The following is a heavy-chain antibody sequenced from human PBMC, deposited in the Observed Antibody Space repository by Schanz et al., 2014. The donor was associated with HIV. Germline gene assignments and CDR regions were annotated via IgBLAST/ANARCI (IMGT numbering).Heavy chain of an antibody. CDR1: GFTFRNYG. J-gene: IGHJ4*02. V-gene: IGHV3-33*01. CDR2: IWFDGTQK. Sequence: QVHLVESGGGVVQPGKSLRLSCAASGFTFRNYGIHWVRQAPGKGLSWVAVIWFDGTQKIYADSVKGRFTISRDDSANTVQWQMSSVRAEDTGVYFCARVSRPYSSGWYNVDYWGQGTLVTVSS. CDR3: ARVSRPYSSGWYNVDY. D-gene: IGHD6-19*01.